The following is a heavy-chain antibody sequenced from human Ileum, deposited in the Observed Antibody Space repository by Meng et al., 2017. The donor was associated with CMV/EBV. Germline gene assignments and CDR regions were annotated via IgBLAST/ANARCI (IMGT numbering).Heavy chain of an antibody. Sequence: GESLKISCATSGFIISDYYMAWIRQAPGEGLEWISYISGSSNTIYYADSVRGRFTVSRDNAKASVYLQMNSLRADDTAVYYCVRAEYGDYGGYWGQGTLVTVSS. V-gene: IGHV3-11*01. CDR3: VRAEYGDYGGY. J-gene: IGHJ4*02. CDR1: GFIISDYY. D-gene: IGHD4/OR15-4a*01. CDR2: ISGSSNTI.